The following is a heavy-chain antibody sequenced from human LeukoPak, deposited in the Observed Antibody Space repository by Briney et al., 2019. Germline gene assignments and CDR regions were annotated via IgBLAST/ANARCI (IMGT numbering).Heavy chain of an antibody. Sequence: ASVKVSCKASGYTFTGYYMHWVRQAPGQGLEWMGWISAYSGNTNYADNLQGRLTMTTDTSTSTAHMELRSLRSDDTAVYYCVRVAMIRGVVFKNWFDSWGQGSLVTVSS. V-gene: IGHV1-18*04. CDR1: GYTFTGYY. CDR3: VRVAMIRGVVFKNWFDS. CDR2: ISAYSGNT. J-gene: IGHJ5*01. D-gene: IGHD3-10*01.